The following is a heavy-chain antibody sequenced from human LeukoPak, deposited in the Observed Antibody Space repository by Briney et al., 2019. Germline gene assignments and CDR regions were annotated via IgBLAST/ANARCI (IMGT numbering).Heavy chain of an antibody. CDR1: GGSISSGGYY. CDR2: IYYSGST. CDR3: ARNGIVGATGVYYYYYYGMDV. D-gene: IGHD1-26*01. Sequence: ASETLSLTCTVSGGSISSGGYYWSWIRQHPGKGLEWIGYIYYSGSTNYNPSLKSRVTISVDTSKNQFSLKLSSVAAADTAVYYCARNGIVGATGVYYYYYYGMDVWGQGTTVTVSS. J-gene: IGHJ6*02. V-gene: IGHV4-61*08.